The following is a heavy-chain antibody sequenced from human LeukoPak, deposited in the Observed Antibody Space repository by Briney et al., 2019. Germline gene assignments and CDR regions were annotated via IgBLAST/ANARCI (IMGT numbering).Heavy chain of an antibody. CDR3: ARDMWRVNLITPQGY. D-gene: IGHD6-19*01. CDR2: ISYDGSNK. Sequence: GGSLRLSCAASGFTFSSYAMHWVRQAPGKGLEWVAVISYDGSNKYYADSVKGRFTISRDNSKNTLYLQMNSLRAEDTAVYYCARDMWRVNLITPQGYWGQGTLVTVSS. CDR1: GFTFSSYA. J-gene: IGHJ4*02. V-gene: IGHV3-30*04.